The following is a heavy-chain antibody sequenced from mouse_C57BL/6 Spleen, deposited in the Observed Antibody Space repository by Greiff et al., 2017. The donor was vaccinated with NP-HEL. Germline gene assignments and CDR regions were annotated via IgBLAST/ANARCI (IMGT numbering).Heavy chain of an antibody. D-gene: IGHD2-4*01. V-gene: IGHV5-16*01. CDR2: INYDGSST. CDR3: ARERILYDYDVGAMDY. Sequence: EVMLVESEGGLVQPGSSMKLSCTASGFTFSDYYMAWVRQVPEKGLEWVANINYDGSSTYYLDSLKSRFIISRDNAKNILYLQMSSLKSEDTATYYCARERILYDYDVGAMDYWGQGTSVTVSS. J-gene: IGHJ4*01. CDR1: GFTFSDYY.